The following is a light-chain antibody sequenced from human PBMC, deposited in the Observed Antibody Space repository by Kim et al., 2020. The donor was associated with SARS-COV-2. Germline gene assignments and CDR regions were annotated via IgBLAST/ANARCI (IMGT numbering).Light chain of an antibody. V-gene: IGLV2-14*03. CDR2: DAS. CDR3: SSYTSSSTYV. J-gene: IGLJ1*01. Sequence: QSALTQPASVPGSPGQSITISCTGTSSDVGGYNYVSWYQQHPGKAPKLMIYDASNRPAGVSNRFSGPKSGHTAALTISGLEAEDEADYYCSSYTSSSTYVFGTGTKVTVL. CDR1: SSDVGGYNY.